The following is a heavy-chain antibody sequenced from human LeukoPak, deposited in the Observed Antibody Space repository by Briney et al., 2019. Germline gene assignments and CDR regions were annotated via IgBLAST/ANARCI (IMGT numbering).Heavy chain of an antibody. D-gene: IGHD3-3*01. V-gene: IGHV5-51*01. CDR1: GYSFTSYW. J-gene: IGHJ4*02. CDR2: IYPGDSDT. CDR3: AIYHFWSGYSFDY. Sequence: GESLKISCKGSGYSFTSYWIGWVRQMPGKGLEWMGIIYPGDSDTRYSPSFQGQVTISADKSISTAYLQWSSLKASDTAMYYCAIYHFWSGYSFDYWGQGTLVTVSS.